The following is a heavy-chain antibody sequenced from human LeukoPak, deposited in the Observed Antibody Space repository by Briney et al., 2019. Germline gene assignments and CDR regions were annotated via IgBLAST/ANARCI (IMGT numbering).Heavy chain of an antibody. CDR3: AREGYSSSFDY. V-gene: IGHV3-11*01. CDR2: ISNSGTTM. D-gene: IGHD5-18*01. J-gene: IGHJ4*01. CDR1: GFTFNDYQ. Sequence: GGSLRLSCAASGFTFNDYQMNWIRQAPGEGPEWVSYISNSGTTMFYADSVRGRFTVSRDNARNSLLLQMDYLSAEDTAVYYCAREGYSSSFDYWGQGALVTVSS.